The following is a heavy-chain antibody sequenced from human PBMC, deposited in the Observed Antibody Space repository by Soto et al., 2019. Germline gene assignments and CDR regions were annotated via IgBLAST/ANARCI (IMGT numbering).Heavy chain of an antibody. V-gene: IGHV4-31*03. CDR3: AFHGGPRDY. J-gene: IGHJ4*02. CDR2: IYYSGST. D-gene: IGHD3-10*01. Sequence: LCLTCTVSGGSIISRGYCWSWIRQHPGKGLEWIGYIYYSGSTYYNPSLKSRVTISVDTSKNQFSLKLSSVTAADTAVYYCAFHGGPRDYWGQGTQVTVSP. CDR1: GGSIISRGYC.